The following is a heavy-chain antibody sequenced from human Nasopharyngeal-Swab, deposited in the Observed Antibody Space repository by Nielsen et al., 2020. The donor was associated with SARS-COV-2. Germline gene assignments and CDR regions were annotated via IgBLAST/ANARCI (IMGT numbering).Heavy chain of an antibody. Sequence: SVKVSCKASGGTFSSYAISWVRQAPGQGLEWMGGIIPIFGTANYAQKFQGRVTITADESTSTAYMELSSLRSEDTAVYYCARVASGYDQSDYWGQGTLVTVSS. V-gene: IGHV1-69*13. CDR1: GGTFSSYA. J-gene: IGHJ4*02. CDR3: ARVASGYDQSDY. D-gene: IGHD5-12*01. CDR2: IIPIFGTA.